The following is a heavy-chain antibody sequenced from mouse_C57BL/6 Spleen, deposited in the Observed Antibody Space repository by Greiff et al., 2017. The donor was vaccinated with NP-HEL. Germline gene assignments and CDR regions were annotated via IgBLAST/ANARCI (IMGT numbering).Heavy chain of an antibody. CDR1: GYTFTSYW. D-gene: IGHD3-2*02. Sequence: QVQLKQPGAELVRPGSSVKLSCKASGYTFTSYWMHWVKQRPIQGLEWIGNIDPSDSETHYNQKFKDKATLTVDKSSSTAYMQLSSLTSEDSAVYYCARSDSSGYVDFDYWGQGTTLTVSS. J-gene: IGHJ2*01. CDR2: IDPSDSET. CDR3: ARSDSSGYVDFDY. V-gene: IGHV1-52*01.